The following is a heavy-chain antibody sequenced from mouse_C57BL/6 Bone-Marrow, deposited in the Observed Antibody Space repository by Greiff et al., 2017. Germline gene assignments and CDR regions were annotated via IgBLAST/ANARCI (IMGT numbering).Heavy chain of an antibody. Sequence: QVQLQQSGAELARPGASVKLSCKASGYTFTSYGISWVKQRPGQGLEWIGEIYPRSGNTYYNEKFKGKATLTADKSSSTAYMELRSLTSEDSAVYFCARDPVSYAMDYWGQGTSVTVSS. J-gene: IGHJ4*01. CDR2: IYPRSGNT. CDR3: ARDPVSYAMDY. V-gene: IGHV1-81*01. CDR1: GYTFTSYG.